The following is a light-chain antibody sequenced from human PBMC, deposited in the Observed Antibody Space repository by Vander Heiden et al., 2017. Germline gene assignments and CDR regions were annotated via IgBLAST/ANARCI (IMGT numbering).Light chain of an antibody. V-gene: IGKV1-6*01. CDR3: RQDYNYPWT. CDR2: GAP. Sequence: AIQMTQSPSSLSASVGDRVTITCRASQGIRNDLGWYQQRPGKAPKLLIYGAPSLQSGVPSRFSASGSGTDFTLTISSLQPEDFATYYCRQDYNYPWTFGQGTKVEIK. J-gene: IGKJ1*01. CDR1: QGIRND.